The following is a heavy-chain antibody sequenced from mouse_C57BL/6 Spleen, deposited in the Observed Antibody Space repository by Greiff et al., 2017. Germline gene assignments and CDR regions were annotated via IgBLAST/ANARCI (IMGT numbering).Heavy chain of an antibody. CDR3: TTLDGNFFFVC. J-gene: IGHJ2*01. CDR2: IAPENGDT. V-gene: IGHV14-4*01. D-gene: IGHD2-1*01. Sequence: VQLQQSGAELVRPGASVKLSCTASGFNIKDDYMHWVKQSPEQGLEWIGWIAPENGDTDYASKFQGKATITADTSSNTAYLQLCSLTSEDTAVYYCTTLDGNFFFVCWGQGTTLTVSS. CDR1: GFNIKDDY.